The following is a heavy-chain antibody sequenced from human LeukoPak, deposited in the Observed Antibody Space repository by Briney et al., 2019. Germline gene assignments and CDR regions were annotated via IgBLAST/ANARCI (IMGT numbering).Heavy chain of an antibody. V-gene: IGHV1-8*01. D-gene: IGHD3-22*01. Sequence: NSGNTGYAQKFQGRVTMTRNTSISTAYMELSSLRSEDTAVYYCARVAYYYDSSGYYSHFDYWGQGTLVTVSS. CDR2: NSGNT. CDR3: ARVAYYYDSSGYYSHFDY. J-gene: IGHJ4*02.